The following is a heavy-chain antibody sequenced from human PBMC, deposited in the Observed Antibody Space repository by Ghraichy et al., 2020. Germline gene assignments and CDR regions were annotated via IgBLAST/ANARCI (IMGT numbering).Heavy chain of an antibody. Sequence: GGSLRLSCVGSGFPFSSYSMNWVRQSPGKGLEWVSYITSSSRTTFYADSVRGRFTISRDNAQNSLYLQMNSLRDEDTAVYYCARVSTVVRFYYYDGMDVWGQRTTVTVSS. CDR3: ARVSTVVRFYYYDGMDV. V-gene: IGHV3-48*02. J-gene: IGHJ6*02. D-gene: IGHD4-23*01. CDR2: ITSSSRTT. CDR1: GFPFSSYS.